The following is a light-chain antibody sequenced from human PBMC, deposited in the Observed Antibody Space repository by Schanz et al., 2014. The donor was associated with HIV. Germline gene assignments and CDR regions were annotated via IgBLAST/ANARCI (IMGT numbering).Light chain of an antibody. V-gene: IGKV3D-20*02. CDR2: GAS. CDR3: QQRSNWPPMYT. J-gene: IGKJ2*01. Sequence: EIVMTQSPATLSVSPGERATLSCRASQSVSSSFLAWYQQKPGQAPRLLIYGASSRATGIPDRFSGSGSGTDFTLTISRLEPEDFAVYYCQQRSNWPPMYTFGQGTKLEIK. CDR1: QSVSSSF.